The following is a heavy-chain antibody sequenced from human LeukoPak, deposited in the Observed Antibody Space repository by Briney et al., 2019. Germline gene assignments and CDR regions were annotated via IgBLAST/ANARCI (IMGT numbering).Heavy chain of an antibody. CDR2: IYYSRST. D-gene: IGHD4-23*01. CDR1: GGSISSGDYY. Sequence: PSQTLSLTCTVSGGSISSGDYYWSWIRQPPGKGLEWIGYIYYSRSTYYNPSLKSRSTISIDTSKNQFSLQLTSVTAADTAVYYCGRDKHRSRWVDYWGQGTLVTVS. CDR3: GRDKHRSRWVDY. J-gene: IGHJ4*02. V-gene: IGHV4-30-4*08.